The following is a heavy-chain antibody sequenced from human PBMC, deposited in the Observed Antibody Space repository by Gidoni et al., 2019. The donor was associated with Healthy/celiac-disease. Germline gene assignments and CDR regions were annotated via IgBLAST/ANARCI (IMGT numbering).Heavy chain of an antibody. CDR2: ISGSGGST. D-gene: IGHD3-3*01. CDR3: AKDMGIFGGVYYYYYMDV. CDR1: GFTFSSYA. Sequence: EVQLLESGGGLVQPGGSLRLSCAASGFTFSSYAMSWVRQAPGKGLEWVSAISGSGGSTYYADSVKGRFTISRDNSKNTLYLQMNSLRAEDTAVYYCAKDMGIFGGVYYYYYMDVWGKGTTVTVSS. J-gene: IGHJ6*03. V-gene: IGHV3-23*01.